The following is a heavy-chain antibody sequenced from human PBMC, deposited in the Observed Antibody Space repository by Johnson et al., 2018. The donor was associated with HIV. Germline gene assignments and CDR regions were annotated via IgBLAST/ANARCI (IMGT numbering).Heavy chain of an antibody. CDR1: GFTFSSYG. Sequence: QVQLVESGGGLVQPGGSLRLSCAASGFTFSSYGMHWVRQAPGKGLEWVAVIWYDGSNKYYADSVKGRFTISRDNAKNSLYLQMNSLRAEDTAVYYCARDGGAAYCGGDCYSGAFDIWGQGTKVTVSS. V-gene: IGHV3-33*08. CDR2: IWYDGSNK. D-gene: IGHD2-21*02. J-gene: IGHJ3*02. CDR3: ARDGGAAYCGGDCYSGAFDI.